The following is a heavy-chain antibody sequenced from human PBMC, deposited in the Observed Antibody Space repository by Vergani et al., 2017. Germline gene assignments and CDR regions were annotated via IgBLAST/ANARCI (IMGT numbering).Heavy chain of an antibody. CDR2: INHSGST. Sequence: QVQLQQWGAGLLKPSETLSLTCAVYGGSFSGYYWSWIRQPPGKGLEWIGEINHSGSTNYNPSLKSRVTISVDTSKNQFSLKLSSVTAADTAVYYCARGREYWGGDCYLYNGFDPWGQGTLVTVSS. V-gene: IGHV4-34*01. CDR3: ARGREYWGGDCYLYNGFDP. J-gene: IGHJ5*02. CDR1: GGSFSGYY. D-gene: IGHD2-21*01.